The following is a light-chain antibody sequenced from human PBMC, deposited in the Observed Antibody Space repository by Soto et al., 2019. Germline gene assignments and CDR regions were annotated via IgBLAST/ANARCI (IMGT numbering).Light chain of an antibody. CDR3: QQNYSPPLT. CDR2: RSS. Sequence: DIQMTQSPSSLSASVGDTVIITCRASQSIAMFSSWDQQKPGKAPTLLIYRSSTLQNGVPSRFSGSGSGTYFTLTISSLQLEDFATYYCQQNYSPPLTFGGGTKVEMK. V-gene: IGKV1-39*01. J-gene: IGKJ4*01. CDR1: QSIAMF.